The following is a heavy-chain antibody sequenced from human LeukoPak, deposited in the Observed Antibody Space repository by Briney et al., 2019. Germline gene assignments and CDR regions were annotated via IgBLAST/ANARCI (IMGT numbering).Heavy chain of an antibody. CDR2: IYPGDSDT. J-gene: IGHJ3*02. V-gene: IGHV5-51*01. Sequence: HGESLKISCKGSGYSFTSYWIGWVRQMPGKGLEWMGIIYPGDSDTRYSPSFQGQVTISADKSISTAYLQWSSLKASDTAMYYCARQEEEAAGIDAFDIWGQGTMVTVSS. CDR3: ARQEEEAAGIDAFDI. D-gene: IGHD6-13*01. CDR1: GYSFTSYW.